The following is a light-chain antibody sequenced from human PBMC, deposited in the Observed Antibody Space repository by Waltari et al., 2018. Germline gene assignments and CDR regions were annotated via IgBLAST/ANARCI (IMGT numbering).Light chain of an antibody. CDR1: SSDAGVSNY. Sequence: QSALTQPPSASGSPGHSVTISCTGISSDAGVSNYVSWYQQHPGKAPKLLIYEVTKRPSGVPDRFSASKSGNTASLTVSGLQADDEADYYCSSYAGSDNLGVFGGGTKLTVL. CDR2: EVT. CDR3: SSYAGSDNLGV. V-gene: IGLV2-8*01. J-gene: IGLJ3*02.